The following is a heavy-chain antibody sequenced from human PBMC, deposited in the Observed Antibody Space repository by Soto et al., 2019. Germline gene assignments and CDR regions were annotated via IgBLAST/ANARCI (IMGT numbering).Heavy chain of an antibody. Sequence: GSLRLSCAASGFTFSSYGMHWVRQAPGKGLEWVAVIWYDGSNKYYADSVKGRFTISRDNSKNTLYLQMNSLRAEDTAVYYCARDRYCDILTGYYGGPYFDYWGQGTLVTVSS. CDR2: IWYDGSNK. J-gene: IGHJ4*02. D-gene: IGHD3-9*01. CDR1: GFTFSSYG. V-gene: IGHV3-33*01. CDR3: ARDRYCDILTGYYGGPYFDY.